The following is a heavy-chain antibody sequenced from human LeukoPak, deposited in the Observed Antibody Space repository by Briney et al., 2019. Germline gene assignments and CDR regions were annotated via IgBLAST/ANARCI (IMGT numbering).Heavy chain of an antibody. Sequence: GTSVKVSCKASGFTFTSSAVQWVRQARGQRLAWIGWIVVGSGNTNYAQKFQERVTITRDMSTCTAYMELSSLRSEDTAVYYCARTSGSYSTFDYWGQGTLVTVSS. CDR3: ARTSGSYSTFDY. D-gene: IGHD1-26*01. CDR1: GFTFTSSA. V-gene: IGHV1-58*01. J-gene: IGHJ4*02. CDR2: IVVGSGNT.